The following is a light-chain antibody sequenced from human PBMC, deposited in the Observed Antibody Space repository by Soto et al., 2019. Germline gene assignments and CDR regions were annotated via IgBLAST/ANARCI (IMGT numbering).Light chain of an antibody. Sequence: DIVMTQSPDSLAVSLGERATINCKSSQSVLYSSNNKNYLAWYQQKPGQPPKLLIYWASTRASGVPDRFSGSGSGTDFTLTISSLQAEDVAVYYCQQYYSTQTFGQGTKVDIK. CDR2: WAS. CDR1: QSVLYSSNNKNY. J-gene: IGKJ1*01. CDR3: QQYYSTQT. V-gene: IGKV4-1*01.